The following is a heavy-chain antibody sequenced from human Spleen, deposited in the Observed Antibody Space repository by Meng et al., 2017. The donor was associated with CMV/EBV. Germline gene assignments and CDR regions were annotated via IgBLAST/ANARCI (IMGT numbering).Heavy chain of an antibody. D-gene: IGHD1-1*01. CDR2: IYYIRNT. CDR1: GGSISSYY. J-gene: IGHJ6*02. V-gene: IGHV4-59*01. Sequence: SETLSLTCTVSGGSISSYYWSWIRQPPGKGLEWIGYIYYIRNTNYNPSLKSRVTISVDTSKNQFSLKLSSVTAADTAVYYCARDRWKGYYGMDVWGQGTTVTVSS. CDR3: ARDRWKGYYGMDV.